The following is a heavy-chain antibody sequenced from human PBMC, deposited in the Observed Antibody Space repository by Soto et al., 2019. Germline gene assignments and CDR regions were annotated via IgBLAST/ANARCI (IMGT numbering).Heavy chain of an antibody. CDR1: GVSISSVSISSNY. CDR2: IYYSGST. Sequence: PSETLSLTCTISGVSISSVSISSNYWSWIRQPPGKGLEWIGYIYYSGSTYYNPSLKSRVTISVDTSKNQFSLKLSSVTAADTAVYYCARDRNNYYGMDVWGQGTTVTVSS. V-gene: IGHV4-30-4*08. J-gene: IGHJ6*02. CDR3: ARDRNNYYGMDV.